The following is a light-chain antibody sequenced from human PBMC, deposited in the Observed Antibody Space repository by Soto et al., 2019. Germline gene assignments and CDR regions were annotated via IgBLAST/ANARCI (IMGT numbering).Light chain of an antibody. J-gene: IGLJ2*01. CDR1: QLGDNY. V-gene: IGLV3-1*01. Sequence: SYELTQPPSVSVSPGQTASITCSGGQLGDNYACWYQKKPGQSPVVVIYQDRKRPSGIPERFSGSNSGNTATLTISGTQAMDEADYYCQAWDSSTVIFGGGTKLTVL. CDR3: QAWDSSTVI. CDR2: QDR.